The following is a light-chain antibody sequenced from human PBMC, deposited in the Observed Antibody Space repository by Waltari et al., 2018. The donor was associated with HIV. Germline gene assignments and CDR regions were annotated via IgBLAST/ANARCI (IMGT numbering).Light chain of an antibody. V-gene: IGKV1-33*01. CDR3: HNYATSSHT. Sequence: DIQMTQSPSSLSASVGDRVTITCQASQDISNYLSGYQQKPGKAPKLLIYDASNLETGVPSRFSGSASGTEFNFTITSLQPDDFATYYCHNYATSSHTFGQGTKV. CDR2: DAS. CDR1: QDISNY. J-gene: IGKJ1*01.